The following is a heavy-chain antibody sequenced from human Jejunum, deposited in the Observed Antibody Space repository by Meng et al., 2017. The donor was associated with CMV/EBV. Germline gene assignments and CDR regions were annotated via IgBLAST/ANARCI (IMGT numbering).Heavy chain of an antibody. Sequence: SGVTLSGYAMHWARQAPGKGLEWVAVTSYDGSTMYYADSVKGRFTVSRDNSKNTLFLQMNSLRAEDTAVYFCARVGGDGVWAFDYWGQGTLVTVSS. CDR3: ARVGGDGVWAFDY. CDR1: GVTLSGYA. CDR2: TSYDGSTM. J-gene: IGHJ4*02. V-gene: IGHV3-30*04. D-gene: IGHD5/OR15-5a*01.